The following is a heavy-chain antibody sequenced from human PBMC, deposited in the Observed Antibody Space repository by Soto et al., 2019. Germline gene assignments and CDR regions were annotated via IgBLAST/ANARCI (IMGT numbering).Heavy chain of an antibody. D-gene: IGHD3-22*01. J-gene: IGHJ3*02. CDR1: GGSFSGYY. CDR3: ARGRVNYYDSSGYYLVDAFDI. Sequence: PSETLSLTCAVYGGSFSGYYWSWIRQPPGKGLEWIGEINHSGSTNYNPSLKSRVTISVDTSKNQLSLKLSSVTAADTAVYYCARGRVNYYDSSGYYLVDAFDIWGQGTMVTV. CDR2: INHSGST. V-gene: IGHV4-34*01.